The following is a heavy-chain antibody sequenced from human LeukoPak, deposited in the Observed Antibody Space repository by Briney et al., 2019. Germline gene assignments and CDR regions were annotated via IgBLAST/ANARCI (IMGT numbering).Heavy chain of an antibody. J-gene: IGHJ6*02. D-gene: IGHD7-27*01. CDR3: ARYFTGAEGYYYGMDV. CDR1: GFTFSSYS. Sequence: GGSLRLSCAASGFTFSSYSMNWVRQAPWKGLEWISNIISSSRTVNYADSVKGRFTISRDNAKNALYLQMNSLRAEDTAVYYCARYFTGAEGYYYGMDVWGQGTTVTVSS. V-gene: IGHV3-48*04. CDR2: IISSSRTV.